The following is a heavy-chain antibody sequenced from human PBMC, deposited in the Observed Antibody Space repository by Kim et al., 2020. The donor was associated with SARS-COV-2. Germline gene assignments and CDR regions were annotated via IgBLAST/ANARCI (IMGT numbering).Heavy chain of an antibody. J-gene: IGHJ5*02. D-gene: IGHD3-10*01. V-gene: IGHV4-39*01. CDR2: IYYSGST. CDR3: ARRWEYYGSGSYYFGLATSENWFDP. Sequence: SETLSLTCTVSGGSISSSSYYWGWIRQPPGKGLEWIGSIYYSGSTYYNPSLKSRVTISVDTSKNQFSLKLSSVTAADTAVYYCARRWEYYGSGSYYFGLATSENWFDPWGQGTLVTVSS. CDR1: GGSISSSSYY.